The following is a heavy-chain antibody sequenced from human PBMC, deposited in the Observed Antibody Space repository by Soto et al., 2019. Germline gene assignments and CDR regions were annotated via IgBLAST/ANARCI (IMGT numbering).Heavy chain of an antibody. J-gene: IGHJ3*02. CDR1: GGSISSGGYY. CDR3: ARVYRDVVVPAAIYDAFDI. V-gene: IGHV4-31*03. CDR2: IYYSGST. D-gene: IGHD2-2*01. Sequence: SETLSLTCTVSGGSISSGGYYWSWIRQHPGKGLEWIGYIYYSGSTYNNPSLKSRVTISVDTSKNQFSLKLSSVTAADTAVYYCARVYRDVVVPAAIYDAFDIWGQGTMVT.